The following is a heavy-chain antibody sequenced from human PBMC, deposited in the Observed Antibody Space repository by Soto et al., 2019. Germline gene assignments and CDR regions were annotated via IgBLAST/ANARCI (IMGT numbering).Heavy chain of an antibody. CDR2: SSSNGGNT. CDR3: VNVRSGLQGQHGFDY. Sequence: GGSLRLSCSASGFTFSSYAMHWVRQAPGKGLEYVSASSSNGGNTYYADSVKGRFTISRDNSKNTLYLQMSSLRAEDTAVYYCVNVRSGLQGQHGFDYWGQGTLVTVSS. D-gene: IGHD6-19*01. J-gene: IGHJ4*02. V-gene: IGHV3-64D*08. CDR1: GFTFSSYA.